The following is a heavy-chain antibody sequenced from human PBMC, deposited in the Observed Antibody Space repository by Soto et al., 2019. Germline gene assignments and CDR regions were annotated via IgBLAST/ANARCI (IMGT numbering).Heavy chain of an antibody. J-gene: IGHJ1*01. CDR3: AREYCSDGVCHFRDFQH. CDR2: MYTTGTT. CDR1: GGSISTYY. V-gene: IGHV4-4*07. Sequence: LSLTCSVSGGSISTYYWSWIRQPAGKGLEWIGRMYTTGTTHYNPSLKSRANMSLDTSKNQFSLKLTSVTAADTAVYYCAREYCSDGVCHFRDFQHWGQGXLVTVSS. D-gene: IGHD2-8*01.